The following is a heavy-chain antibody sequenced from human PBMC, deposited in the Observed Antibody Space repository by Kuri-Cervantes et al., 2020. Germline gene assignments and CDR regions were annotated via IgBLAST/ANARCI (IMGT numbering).Heavy chain of an antibody. CDR1: GYTFTSYD. V-gene: IGHV1-8*01. CDR2: MNHNGGNT. CDR3: SRGRGGLWELRDNHLKNNWFDH. D-gene: IGHD1-26*01. Sequence: ASVKVSCKASGYTFTSYDINWVRQATGQGLEWMGWMNHNGGNTGYAQKFQGRVTMNRNTSISKAYMGLSSLRSEDTAVYYCSRGRGGLWELRDNHLKNNWFDHWGQGTLVTVSS. J-gene: IGHJ5*02.